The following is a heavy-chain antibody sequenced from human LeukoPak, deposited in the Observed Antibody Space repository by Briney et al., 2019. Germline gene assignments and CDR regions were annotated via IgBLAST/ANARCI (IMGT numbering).Heavy chain of an antibody. D-gene: IGHD2-2*01. CDR2: INHSGST. CDR3: ARVPVGYCSSTSCYGLDP. Sequence: RSSETLSLTCAVYGGSFSGYYWSWIRQPPGKGLEWIGEINHSGSTNYNPSLKSRVTISVDTSKNQFSLKLSSVTAADTAVYHCARVPVGYCSSTSCYGLDPWGQGTLVTVSS. CDR1: GGSFSGYY. J-gene: IGHJ5*02. V-gene: IGHV4-34*01.